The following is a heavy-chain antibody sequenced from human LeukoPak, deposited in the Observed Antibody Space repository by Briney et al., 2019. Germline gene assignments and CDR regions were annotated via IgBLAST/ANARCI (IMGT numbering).Heavy chain of an antibody. CDR2: ISTYNGNT. CDR3: AREDRYYDSTGYLYYYYGLDV. V-gene: IGHV1-18*01. D-gene: IGHD3-22*01. CDR1: GYTFTSYA. J-gene: IGHJ6*02. Sequence: ASVKVSCKTSGYTFTSYAISWVRQAPGQGLEWMGWISTYNGNTNYAQKLQDRVTLTTDTSTSTAYMELRSLISDDSAVYYCAREDRYYDSTGYLYYYYGLDVWGQGTTVTVSS.